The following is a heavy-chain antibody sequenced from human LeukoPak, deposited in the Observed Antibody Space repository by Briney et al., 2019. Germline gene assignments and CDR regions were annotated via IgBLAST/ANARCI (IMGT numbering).Heavy chain of an antibody. V-gene: IGHV1-2*02. Sequence: ASVNVSCTVSGYTFTENYIHWVRQTPGRGLEWMGLINPHTGAANYTQNFQGRVTLTRETSSSTAYMHLSSLRSDDTAVYYCARGKSGYSPWGQGTPVTVSS. CDR3: ARGKSGYSP. CDR2: INPHTGAA. D-gene: IGHD3-22*01. J-gene: IGHJ4*02. CDR1: GYTFTENY.